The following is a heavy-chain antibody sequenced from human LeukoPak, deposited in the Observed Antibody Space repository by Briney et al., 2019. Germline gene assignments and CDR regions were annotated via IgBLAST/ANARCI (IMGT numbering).Heavy chain of an antibody. CDR1: GFTFSSYA. CDR2: ISGSGGST. J-gene: IGHJ4*02. CDR3: AKGRSAFGVVGYY. V-gene: IGHV3-23*01. D-gene: IGHD3-3*01. Sequence: GGSLRLSCAASGFTFSSYAMSWVRQAPGKGLEWVSAISGSGGSTYYADSVKGRFTISRDNSKNTLYLQMSSLRAEDTAVYYCAKGRSAFGVVGYYWGQGTLVTVSS.